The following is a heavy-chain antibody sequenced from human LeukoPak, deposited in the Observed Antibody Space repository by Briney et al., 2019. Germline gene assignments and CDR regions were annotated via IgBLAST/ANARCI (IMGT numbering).Heavy chain of an antibody. Sequence: ASVKVSCKASGYTFTSYGISWVRQAPGQGLEWMGWISAYNGNTNYAQKHQGRVTMTTDTSTSTAYMELRSRRSDDTAVYYCATSDGYNWYYYMDVCGKGTTVTVSS. D-gene: IGHD5-24*01. V-gene: IGHV1-18*01. J-gene: IGHJ6*03. CDR1: GYTFTSYG. CDR3: ATSDGYNWYYYMDV. CDR2: ISAYNGNT.